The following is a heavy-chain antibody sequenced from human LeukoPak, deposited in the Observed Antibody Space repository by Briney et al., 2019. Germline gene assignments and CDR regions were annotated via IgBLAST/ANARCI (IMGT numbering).Heavy chain of an antibody. J-gene: IGHJ4*02. Sequence: HPGGSLRLSCAASGFTFSNYAMHWVRQAPGKGLEWVAVIFYDGSIQYYADSVKGRFTISRDNSKNTLYLQMNSLRAEDTAVYYCAKDLRNYDFWSGYSDYWGQGTLVTVSS. CDR2: IFYDGSIQ. CDR3: AKDLRNYDFWSGYSDY. D-gene: IGHD3-3*01. V-gene: IGHV3-30*04. CDR1: GFTFSNYA.